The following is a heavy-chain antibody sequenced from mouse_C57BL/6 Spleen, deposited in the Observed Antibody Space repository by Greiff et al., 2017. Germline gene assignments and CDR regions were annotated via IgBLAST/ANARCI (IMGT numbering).Heavy chain of an antibody. V-gene: IGHV1-15*01. CDR2: IDPETGGT. J-gene: IGHJ3*01. CDR1: GYTFTDYE. D-gene: IGHD2-2*01. CDR3: TRWLGVAY. Sequence: VQLQESGAELVRPGASVTLSCKASGYTFTDYEMHWVKQTPVHGLEWIGAIDPETGGTAYNQKFKGKAILTADKSSSTAYMELRSLTSEDSAVYYCTRWLGVAYWGQGTLVTVSA.